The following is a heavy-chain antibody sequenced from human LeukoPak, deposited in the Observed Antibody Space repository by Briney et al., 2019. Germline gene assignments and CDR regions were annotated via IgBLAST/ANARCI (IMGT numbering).Heavy chain of an antibody. D-gene: IGHD1-26*01. CDR1: GFTFSSYA. J-gene: IGHJ4*02. Sequence: GSLRISCAASGFTFSSYAMSWVRQAPGKGLEWGSAISGSGGSTYYADSVKGRFTISRDNSKNTLYLQMNSLRAEDTAVYYCARPSVGATNYYFDYWGQGTLVTVSS. CDR2: ISGSGGST. CDR3: ARPSVGATNYYFDY. V-gene: IGHV3-23*01.